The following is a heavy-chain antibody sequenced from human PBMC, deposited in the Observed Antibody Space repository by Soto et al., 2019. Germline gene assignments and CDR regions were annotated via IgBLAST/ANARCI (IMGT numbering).Heavy chain of an antibody. CDR2: INSSSSYT. CDR1: GFTFSDYY. V-gene: IGHV3-11*05. D-gene: IGHD6-13*01. CDR3: ARIITAAGGRRYFDV. J-gene: IGHJ2*01. Sequence: QVQLVESGGGLVKPGGSLRLSCAASGFTFSDYYMSWIRQAPGKGLEWVSYINSSSSYTNYADSVKGRFTISRDNAKNSVYLHMNSLRAEDTAVYYCARIITAAGGRRYFDVWGRGTLVTVSS.